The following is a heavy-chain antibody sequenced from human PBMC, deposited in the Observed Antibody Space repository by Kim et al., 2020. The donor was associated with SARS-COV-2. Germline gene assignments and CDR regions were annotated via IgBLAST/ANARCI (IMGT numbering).Heavy chain of an antibody. D-gene: IGHD3-10*01. V-gene: IGHV1-2*02. J-gene: IGHJ4*02. CDR1: GDTFNGYY. Sequence: ASVKVSCKASGDTFNGYYIEWVRQAPGQGLEWMGWLNPNSGGTNYAKKFQGRVTMTRDTSISTAYLSLSGLRSDDTAVYYCATVRRGGGIHYFDSWGQGTLVTVSS. CDR3: ATVRRGGGIHYFDS. CDR2: LNPNSGGT.